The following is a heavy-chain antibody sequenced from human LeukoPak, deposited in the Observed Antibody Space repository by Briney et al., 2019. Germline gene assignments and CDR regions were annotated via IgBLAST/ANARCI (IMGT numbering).Heavy chain of an antibody. J-gene: IGHJ4*02. V-gene: IGHV4-61*05. CDR1: GGSISSSSYY. Sequence: KPSETLSLTCTVSGGSISSSSYYWSWIRQPPGKGLEWIGYIYYSGSTNYNPSLKSRVTISVDTSKNQFSLKLSSVTAADTAVYYCARLPDYPYYFDYWGQGTLVTVSS. CDR2: IYYSGST. CDR3: ARLPDYPYYFDY. D-gene: IGHD4-11*01.